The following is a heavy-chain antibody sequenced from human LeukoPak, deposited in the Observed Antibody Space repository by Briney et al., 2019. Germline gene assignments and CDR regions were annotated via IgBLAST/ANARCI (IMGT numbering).Heavy chain of an antibody. CDR1: GGTFSSYA. J-gene: IGHJ3*02. Sequence: SVKVSCKASGGTFSSYAISWVRQAPGQGLEWMGGIIPIFGTANYAQKFQGRVTITADESTSTAYMELSSLRSEDTAVFYCARDPGLVPAALDAFDIWGQGTMVTVSS. V-gene: IGHV1-69*13. D-gene: IGHD2-2*01. CDR2: IIPIFGTA. CDR3: ARDPGLVPAALDAFDI.